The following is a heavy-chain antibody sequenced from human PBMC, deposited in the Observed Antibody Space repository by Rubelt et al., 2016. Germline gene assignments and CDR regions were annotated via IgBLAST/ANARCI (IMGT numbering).Heavy chain of an antibody. V-gene: IGHV4-34*02. CDR2: VNSDGHT. D-gene: IGHD1-1*01. J-gene: IGHJ4*02. CDR3: ARDSLTQLKGVPLDS. Sequence: QLQQGGARILKPSETLSLTCDLHGASFGDYYWAWIRQSPHKGLEWIGEVNSDGHTNYSPSFEGRVTLFVDTSKSQFFPTLTSVTAADTATYYCARDSLTQLKGVPLDSWGQGTPVSVSS. CDR1: GASFGDYY.